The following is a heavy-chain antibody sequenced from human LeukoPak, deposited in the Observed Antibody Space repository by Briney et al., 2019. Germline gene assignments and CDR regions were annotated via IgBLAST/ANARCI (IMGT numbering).Heavy chain of an antibody. CDR3: AKDSGGSGWYGY. Sequence: GGSLRLSCAASGFTFDDYAMHWVRQAPGKGLEWVSLISWDGGSTYYADSVKGRSTISRDNSKNSLYLQMNSLRAEDTALYYCAKDSGGSGWYGYWGQGTLVTVSS. CDR1: GFTFDDYA. V-gene: IGHV3-43D*03. J-gene: IGHJ4*02. D-gene: IGHD6-19*01. CDR2: ISWDGGST.